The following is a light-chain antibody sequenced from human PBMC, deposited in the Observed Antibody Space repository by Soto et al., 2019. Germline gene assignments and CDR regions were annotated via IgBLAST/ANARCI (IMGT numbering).Light chain of an antibody. CDR3: SSYTSSSSLWV. CDR2: DVS. J-gene: IGLJ1*01. V-gene: IGLV2-14*01. CDR1: SSDVGGYNY. Sequence: QSALTQPASVSGSPGQSITISCTGTSSDVGGYNYVSWYQQHPGKAPKIMIYDVSNRPSGVSNRFSGSKSGNTASLTMSGLQAEDEADYYCSSYTSSSSLWVFGTGTKLTVL.